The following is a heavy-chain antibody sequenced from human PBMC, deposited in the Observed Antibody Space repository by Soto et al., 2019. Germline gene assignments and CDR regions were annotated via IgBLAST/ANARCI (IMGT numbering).Heavy chain of an antibody. Sequence: EVQLVESGGGLVQPGGSLRLSCAASVFTFSSYSMNWVRQAPGKGLEWVSYISSSSSTIYYADSVKGRFTISRDNAKNSLYLQMNSLRAEDTAVYYCARDVTIFGVVIRAFDIWGQGPMVTVSS. V-gene: IGHV3-48*01. CDR3: ARDVTIFGVVIRAFDI. CDR2: ISSSSSTI. D-gene: IGHD3-3*01. J-gene: IGHJ3*02. CDR1: VFTFSSYS.